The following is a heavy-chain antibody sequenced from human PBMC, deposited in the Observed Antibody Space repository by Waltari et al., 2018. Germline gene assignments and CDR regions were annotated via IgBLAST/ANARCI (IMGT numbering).Heavy chain of an antibody. CDR2: IYHGGGT. D-gene: IGHD6-19*01. V-gene: IGHV4-4*02. J-gene: IGHJ4*02. CDR1: GGSISSSNW. Sequence: QVQLQESGPGLVKPSGTLSLTCAVSGGSISSSNWWSWVRQPPGKGLEWIGEIYHGGGTSYNPSLRRRVTISVAKSKNQFSLKLSSVTAADTAVYYCARGGSITVANVDYFDYWGQGTLVTVSS. CDR3: ARGGSITVANVDYFDY.